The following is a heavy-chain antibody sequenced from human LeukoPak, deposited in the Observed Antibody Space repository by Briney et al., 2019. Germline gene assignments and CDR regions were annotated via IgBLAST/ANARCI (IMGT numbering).Heavy chain of an antibody. J-gene: IGHJ6*04. CDR1: GFTFSSYD. CDR3: AELGITMIGGV. V-gene: IGHV3-23*01. Sequence: GGALRLSCAASGFTFSSYDMTWVRQAPGRGLEWVSSIRPSGDNTYYGDSVKGRFTISRDNSKNSLYLQMNSLRAEDTAVYYCAELGITMIGGVWGKGTTVTISS. CDR2: IRPSGDNT. D-gene: IGHD3-10*02.